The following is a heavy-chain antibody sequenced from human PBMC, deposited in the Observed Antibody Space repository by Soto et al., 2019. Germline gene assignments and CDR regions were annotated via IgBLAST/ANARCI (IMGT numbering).Heavy chain of an antibody. J-gene: IGHJ6*02. CDR3: ARQGGYYYYGMDV. Sequence: GESLKISCKTSGYSFNTFWISWVRQVPGKGLEWMGRIDPGDSNTNYSPSLQGHVTLSVDKSIGTAYLEWSSLKASDTGIYYCARQGGYYYYGMDVWGQGTAVTVSS. CDR1: GYSFNTFW. D-gene: IGHD2-15*01. V-gene: IGHV5-10-1*01. CDR2: IDPGDSNT.